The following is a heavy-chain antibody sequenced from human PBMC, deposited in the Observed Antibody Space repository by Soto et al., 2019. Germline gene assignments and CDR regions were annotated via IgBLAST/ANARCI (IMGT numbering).Heavy chain of an antibody. CDR3: ARDAPIFGDRTDYYYYGMDV. CDR2: IYHSGTT. J-gene: IGHJ6*02. CDR1: GGSISSGGYS. Sequence: SETLSLTCAVSGGSISSGGYSWSWIRQPPGKGLEWIGYIYHSGTTYYNPSLKSRVTISVDRSKNQFSLKLSSVTAADTAVYYCARDAPIFGDRTDYYYYGMDVWGQGTTVTVSS. V-gene: IGHV4-30-2*01. D-gene: IGHD3-3*01.